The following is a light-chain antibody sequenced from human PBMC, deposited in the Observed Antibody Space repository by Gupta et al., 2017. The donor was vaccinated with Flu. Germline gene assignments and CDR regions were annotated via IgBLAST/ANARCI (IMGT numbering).Light chain of an antibody. Sequence: VGDRVTITCRASQSISSWLAWYQQKPGKAPKLLIYRASSLQSGVPSRFSGSGSGTEFTLTISSLQPDDFATYYCQQYSSYCTFGQGTKLEIK. CDR3: QQYSSYCT. V-gene: IGKV1-5*03. J-gene: IGKJ2*01. CDR2: RAS. CDR1: QSISSW.